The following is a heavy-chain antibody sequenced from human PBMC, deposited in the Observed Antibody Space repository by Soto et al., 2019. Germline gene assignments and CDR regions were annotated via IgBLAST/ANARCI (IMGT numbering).Heavy chain of an antibody. Sequence: QVQLVQSGAEVKKPGASVKVSCKASGYTFTSYDINWVRQATGQGLEYLGWMNPNSGNTGYVQKFQDRVTVTRDTSISRAYMELSSLRSEHTAVYYCARGIKYGDYSMWFDPWGQGTLVAVSS. CDR1: GYTFTSYD. D-gene: IGHD4-17*01. J-gene: IGHJ5*02. CDR2: MNPNSGNT. V-gene: IGHV1-8*01. CDR3: ARGIKYGDYSMWFDP.